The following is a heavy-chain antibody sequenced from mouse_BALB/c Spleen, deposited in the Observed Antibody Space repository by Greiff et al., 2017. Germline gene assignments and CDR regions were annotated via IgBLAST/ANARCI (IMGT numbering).Heavy chain of an antibody. Sequence: EVKLVESGAELVRPGALVKLSCKASGFNIKDYYMHWVKQRPEQGLEWIGWIDPENGNTIYDPKFQGKASITADTSSNTAYLQLSSLTSEDTAVYYCASSSWFAYWGQGTLVTVSA. CDR2: IDPENGNT. CDR3: ASSSWFAY. V-gene: IGHV14-1*02. CDR1: GFNIKDYY. J-gene: IGHJ3*01. D-gene: IGHD1-3*01.